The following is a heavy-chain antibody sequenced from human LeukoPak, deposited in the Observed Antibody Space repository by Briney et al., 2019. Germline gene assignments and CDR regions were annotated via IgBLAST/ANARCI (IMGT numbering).Heavy chain of an antibody. CDR3: ARRYYGSGSYSD. J-gene: IGHJ4*02. CDR2: INHSGST. CDR1: GGSFSGYY. Sequence: ETLSLTCAVYGGSFSGYYWSWVRQPPGKGVEWIGEINHSGSTKYNPSLKSPLTISLDPSKNHFSLKLSSVTAADTAVYYCARRYYGSGSYSDWGQGTLVTVSS. V-gene: IGHV4-34*01. D-gene: IGHD3-10*01.